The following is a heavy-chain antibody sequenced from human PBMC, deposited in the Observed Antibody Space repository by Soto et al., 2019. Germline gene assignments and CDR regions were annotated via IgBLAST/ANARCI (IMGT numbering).Heavy chain of an antibody. J-gene: IGHJ6*03. V-gene: IGHV4-39*01. CDR1: GGSISSSSYY. Sequence: SETLSLTCTVSGGSISSSSYYWGWIRQPPGKGLEWIGSIYYSGSTYYNPSLKSRVTISVDTSKNQFSLKLSSVTAADTAVYYCARRDCSSTSCHYYYYMDVWGKGTTVTVSS. D-gene: IGHD2-2*01. CDR3: ARRDCSSTSCHYYYYMDV. CDR2: IYYSGST.